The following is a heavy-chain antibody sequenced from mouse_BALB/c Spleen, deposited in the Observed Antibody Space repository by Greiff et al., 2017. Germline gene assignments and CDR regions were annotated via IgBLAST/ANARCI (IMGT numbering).Heavy chain of an antibody. J-gene: IGHJ3*01. Sequence: QVQLKQSGAELVRPGASVTLSCKASGYTFTDYEMHWVKQTPVHGLEWIGAIDPETGGTAYNQKFKGKATLTADKSSSTAYMELRSLTSEDSAVYYCTTYYYGSWFAYWGQGTLVTVSA. D-gene: IGHD1-2*01. CDR3: TTYYYGSWFAY. CDR1: GYTFTDYE. V-gene: IGHV1-15*01. CDR2: IDPETGGT.